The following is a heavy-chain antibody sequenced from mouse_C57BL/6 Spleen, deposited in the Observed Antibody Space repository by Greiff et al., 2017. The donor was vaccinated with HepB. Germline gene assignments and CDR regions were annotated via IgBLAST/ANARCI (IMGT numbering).Heavy chain of an antibody. CDR1: GYSFTGYY. D-gene: IGHD1-1*01. J-gene: IGHJ1*03. CDR2: IYPYNGVS. Sequence: VQLQQSGPELVKPGASVKISCKASGYSFTGYYMHWVKQSHGNILDWIGYIYPYNGVSSYNQKFKGKATLTVDKSSSTAYMELRSLTSEDSAVYYCARGPYYFGSSRYWYFGVWGTGTTVTVSS. V-gene: IGHV1-31*01. CDR3: ARGPYYFGSSRYWYFGV.